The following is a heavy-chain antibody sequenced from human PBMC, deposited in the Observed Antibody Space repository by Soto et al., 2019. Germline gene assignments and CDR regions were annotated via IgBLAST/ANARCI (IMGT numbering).Heavy chain of an antibody. V-gene: IGHV3-30*18. CDR1: GFIFSHHG. CDR2: ISYHGSDI. CDR3: SKHRGADIAFDF. Sequence: SLRLSCAPTGFIFSHHGELGVRQAPEKALEWVAVISYHGSDIYYAHSVMGRFTISRDNSHNTVYLQMNSLRPEDTALYYCSKHRGADIAFDFWGQGTPVTVSS. D-gene: IGHD2-15*01. J-gene: IGHJ4*02.